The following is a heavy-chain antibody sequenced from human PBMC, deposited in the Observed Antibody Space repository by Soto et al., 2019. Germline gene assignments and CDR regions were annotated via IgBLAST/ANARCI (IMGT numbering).Heavy chain of an antibody. Sequence: PSETLSLTCTVSGGSISSYYWSWIRQPPGKGLEWIGYIYYSGSTNYNPSLKSRVTISVDTSKNQFSLKLSSVTAADTAVYYCARDSITRPFDIWGQGTMVTVS. J-gene: IGHJ3*02. D-gene: IGHD1-20*01. V-gene: IGHV4-59*01. CDR1: GGSISSYY. CDR2: IYYSGST. CDR3: ARDSITRPFDI.